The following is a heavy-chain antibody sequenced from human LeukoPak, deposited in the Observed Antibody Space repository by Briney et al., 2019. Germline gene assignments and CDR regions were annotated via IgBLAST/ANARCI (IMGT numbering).Heavy chain of an antibody. Sequence: SETLSLTCTVSGGSISSSSYYWGWIRQPPGKGLEWIGSIYYSGSTYYNPSLKSRVTISVDTSKNQFSLKLSSVTAADTAVYYCARGPLFGYWGQGTLVTVSS. CDR1: GGSISSSSYY. V-gene: IGHV4-39*07. CDR2: IYYSGST. J-gene: IGHJ4*02. CDR3: ARGPLFGY.